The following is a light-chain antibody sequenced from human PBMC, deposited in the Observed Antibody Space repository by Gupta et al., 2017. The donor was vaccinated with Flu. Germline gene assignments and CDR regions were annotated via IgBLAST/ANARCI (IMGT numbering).Light chain of an antibody. CDR2: EVS. J-gene: IGKJ4*01. CDR3: RQATDCPPVT. V-gene: IGKV2-30*02. Sequence: DVVMSQSPLSLPVTLGQPASMSCRSSQSLVHRNGNTYLNWFQQRPGQAPRRLIYEVSKRDAGVPDRFSGSGLGNDVTIKISRGEAEDVGVYYCRQATDCPPVTFGRGTKVEIK. CDR1: QSLVHRNGNTY.